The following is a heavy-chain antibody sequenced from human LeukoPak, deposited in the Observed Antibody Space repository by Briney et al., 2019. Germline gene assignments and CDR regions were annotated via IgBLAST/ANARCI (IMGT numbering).Heavy chain of an antibody. CDR1: GSSFSSFS. J-gene: IGHJ6*02. CDR3: ARGPRGAMDV. D-gene: IGHD3-10*01. Sequence: SVKVSCKTSGSSFSSFSLSWVRQAPGQGLEWMGRITPILGTSKYAQKFQGRVTITADKSTTTAFMELSSLTTEDTAVYYCARGPRGAMDVGGQGTTVIV. CDR2: ITPILGTS. V-gene: IGHV1-69*08.